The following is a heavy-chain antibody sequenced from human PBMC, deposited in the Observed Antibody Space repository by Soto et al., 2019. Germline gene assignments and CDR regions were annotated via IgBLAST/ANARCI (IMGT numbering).Heavy chain of an antibody. V-gene: IGHV4-34*01. Sequence: TLSLTCAVPGGSFSGYYWGWVRQPPGKGLEWVGEINYSGSTNYNPSLKRRVTISVDTSKNQVSLKVTSVTAADTAMYYCARRNYFYALDVWGQGTTVTVS. CDR1: GGSFSGYY. CDR3: ARRNYFYALDV. J-gene: IGHJ6*02. CDR2: INYSGST.